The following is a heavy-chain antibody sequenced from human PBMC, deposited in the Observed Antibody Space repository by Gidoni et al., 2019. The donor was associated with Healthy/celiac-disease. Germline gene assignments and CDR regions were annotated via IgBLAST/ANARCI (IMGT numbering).Heavy chain of an antibody. V-gene: IGHV2-26*01. Sequence: QVTLKESGPVLVTPTETLTLTCTVSGFSLSNARMGVSWIRQPPGKALEWLAHIFSNDEKSYSTSLKSRLTISKDTSKSQVVLTMTNMDPVDTATYYCARIGVRGVIDLGLWYFDLWGRGTLVTVSS. CDR3: ARIGVRGVIDLGLWYFDL. CDR2: IFSNDEK. D-gene: IGHD3-10*01. J-gene: IGHJ2*01. CDR1: GFSLSNARMG.